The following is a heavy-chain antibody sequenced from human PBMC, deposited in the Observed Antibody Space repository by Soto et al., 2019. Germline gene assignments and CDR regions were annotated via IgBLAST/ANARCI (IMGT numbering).Heavy chain of an antibody. J-gene: IGHJ6*02. CDR1: GFTFSDYY. CDR2: ISSSGSTI. Sequence: QVQLVESGGGLVKPGGSLRLSCAASGFTFSDYYMSWIRQAPGKGLEWVSYISSSGSTIYYADSVKGRFTISRDNAKNPLYLQMNSLRAEDTAVYYCARDYYGSGMRGFGYYYYGMDVWGQGTTVTVSS. D-gene: IGHD3-10*01. V-gene: IGHV3-11*01. CDR3: ARDYYGSGMRGFGYYYYGMDV.